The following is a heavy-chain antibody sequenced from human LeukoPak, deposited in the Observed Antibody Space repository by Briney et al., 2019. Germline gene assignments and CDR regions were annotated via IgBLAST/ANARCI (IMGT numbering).Heavy chain of an antibody. V-gene: IGHV1-18*04. J-gene: IGHJ3*02. Sequence: GASVKVSCKASGYTFTSYGISWVRQAPGQGLEWMGRISANNGDTNYAQKLRGRVTMTTDTSTSTAYMELTSLRSDDSAVYYCARCSGASCYNPFDIWGQGTMVAVSS. D-gene: IGHD2-15*01. CDR3: ARCSGASCYNPFDI. CDR2: ISANNGDT. CDR1: GYTFTSYG.